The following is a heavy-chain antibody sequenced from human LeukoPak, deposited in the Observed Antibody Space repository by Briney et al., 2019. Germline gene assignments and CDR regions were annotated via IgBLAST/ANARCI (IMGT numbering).Heavy chain of an antibody. J-gene: IGHJ5*02. CDR2: IYYSGNT. V-gene: IGHV4-59*12. Sequence: SETLSLTCTVSGVSIGTFYWNWIRQPPGKGLEWIGSIYYSGNTNYNPSLKSRVTISVDTSKNQFSLKLTSVTAADSAVYYCAKDAYNYGWFDPWGQGTLVTVSS. CDR1: GVSIGTFY. D-gene: IGHD5-24*01. CDR3: AKDAYNYGWFDP.